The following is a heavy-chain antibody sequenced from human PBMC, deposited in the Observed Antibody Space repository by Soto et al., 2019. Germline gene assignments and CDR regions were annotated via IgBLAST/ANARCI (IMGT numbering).Heavy chain of an antibody. CDR1: GFTFSSYG. J-gene: IGHJ4*02. Sequence: QVQLVESGGGVVQPGRSLRLSCAASGFTFSSYGMHWVRQAPGKGLEWVAVISYDGSNKYYADSVKGRFTISRDNSKNTLYLQMNSLRAEDTAVYYCAKDRIVGATYFDYWGQGTLVTVSS. V-gene: IGHV3-30*18. CDR2: ISYDGSNK. CDR3: AKDRIVGATYFDY. D-gene: IGHD1-26*01.